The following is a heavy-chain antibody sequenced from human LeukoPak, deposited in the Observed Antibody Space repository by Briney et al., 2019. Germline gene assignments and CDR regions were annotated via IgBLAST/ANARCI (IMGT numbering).Heavy chain of an antibody. V-gene: IGHV1-2*06. CDR2: INPKSGGK. CDR3: ARDLASTPHWELDY. D-gene: IGHD7-27*01. CDR1: GYIFTDYY. J-gene: IGHJ4*02. Sequence: GASVKVSCKASGYIFTDYYIHWVRQSHAQGLEWMGRINPKSGGKDDAQDFQGRVTMTRDSSINTVHLYLSSLTSDDTAVYYFARDLASTPHWELDYWGQGSPVTVSP.